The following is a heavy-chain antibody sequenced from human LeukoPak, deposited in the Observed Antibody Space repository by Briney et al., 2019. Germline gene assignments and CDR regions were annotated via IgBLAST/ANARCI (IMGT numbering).Heavy chain of an antibody. D-gene: IGHD5-18*01. CDR3: ARGRPRRGYSYTFFDD. V-gene: IGHV4-59*01. J-gene: IGHJ4*02. CDR2: IYYSGST. Sequence: KASETLSLTCTVSGGSISSYCWSWIRQPPGKGLEWIGYIYYSGSTNYNPSLKSRVTISVDTSKNQCSLKLSSVTAADTAVYYCARGRPRRGYSYTFFDDWGQGTPVTASS. CDR1: GGSISSYC.